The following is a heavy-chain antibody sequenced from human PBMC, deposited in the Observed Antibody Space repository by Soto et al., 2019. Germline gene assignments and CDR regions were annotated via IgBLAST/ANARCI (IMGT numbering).Heavy chain of an antibody. CDR2: ISYDGSNK. CDR3: ARDFHTETY. CDR1: GFTFTTYA. V-gene: IGHV3-30-3*01. J-gene: IGHJ4*02. Sequence: SGGSLRLSCAASGFTFTTYAMHWVRQAPGKGLEWVAVISYDGSNKYYADSVKGRFTISRDNSKNTLYLQMNSLRVEDTAVYYCARDFHTETYWGQGTLVTVSS.